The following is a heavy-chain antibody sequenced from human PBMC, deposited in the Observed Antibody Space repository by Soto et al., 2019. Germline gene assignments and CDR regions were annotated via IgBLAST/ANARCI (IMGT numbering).Heavy chain of an antibody. CDR1: GFTFSTYT. Sequence: EVQLLESGGGLVQPGESLRLSCVASGFTFSTYTMSWVRQAPGKGLEWVSVISGSGDSPSYADSVQGRFSISRDNPKRTLYLQMNSLRGEDTAMYYCAKARCSTNNCYVPDYWGQGTLVTVSS. J-gene: IGHJ4*02. V-gene: IGHV3-23*01. D-gene: IGHD2-2*01. CDR2: ISGSGDSP. CDR3: AKARCSTNNCYVPDY.